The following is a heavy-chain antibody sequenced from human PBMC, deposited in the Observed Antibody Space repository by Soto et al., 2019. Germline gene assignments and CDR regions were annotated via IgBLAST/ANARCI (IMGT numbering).Heavy chain of an antibody. J-gene: IGHJ4*02. CDR2: IYYSGST. V-gene: IGHV4-30-4*01. CDR3: ARGAFIVSPCTGFDY. D-gene: IGHD3-16*02. CDR1: GGSISSGDYY. Sequence: SETLSLTCTVYGGSISSGDYYWSWIRQPPGKGLEWIGYIYYSGSTYYNPSLKSRVTISVDTSKNQFSLKLSSVTAADTAVYYCARGAFIVSPCTGFDYWGQGTPVTVSS.